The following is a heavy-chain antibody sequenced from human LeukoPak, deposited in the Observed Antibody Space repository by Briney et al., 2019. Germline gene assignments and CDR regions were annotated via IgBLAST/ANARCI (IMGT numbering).Heavy chain of an antibody. J-gene: IGHJ4*02. CDR1: GGSFSGYY. V-gene: IGHV4-34*01. Sequence: SETLSLTCAVYGGSFSGYYWNWIRQPPGKGLEWIGEINHSGSTNYNPSLKSRVTISVDTSKNRFSLKLSSVTAADTAVYYCATERRPTYYDFWSGYYIWGQGTLVTVSS. CDR3: ATERRPTYYDFWSGYYI. D-gene: IGHD3-3*01. CDR2: INHSGST.